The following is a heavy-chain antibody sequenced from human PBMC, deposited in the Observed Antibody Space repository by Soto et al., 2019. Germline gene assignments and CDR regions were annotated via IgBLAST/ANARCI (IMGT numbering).Heavy chain of an antibody. CDR1: GGSISSGGYS. D-gene: IGHD2-2*01. J-gene: IGHJ5*02. CDR3: ATVPDR. V-gene: IGHV4-30-2*01. CDR2: IYHSGST. Sequence: QLQLQESGSGLVKPSQTLSLTCAVSGGSISSGGYSWSWIRQPPGKGLAWIGYIYHSGSTYYHPSLTRPVTMSVDRSKSQFSLKLSSVTAADRAVYYCATVPDRWGQGTLVTVSS.